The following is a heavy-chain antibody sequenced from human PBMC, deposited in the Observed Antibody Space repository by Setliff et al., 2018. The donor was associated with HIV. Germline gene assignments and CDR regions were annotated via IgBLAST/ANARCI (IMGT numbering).Heavy chain of an antibody. CDR2: IIPIFGTT. CDR3: ARLRGRIVVPSAMPS. Sequence: SVKVSCKASGGTFSSYAINWVRQAPGQGLEWMGGIIPIFGTTNFAQKFQGRVTITADESTSTAYMELSSLRSEDTAVYYCARLRGRIVVPSAMPSWGQGTLVTVSS. J-gene: IGHJ5*02. CDR1: GGTFSSYA. D-gene: IGHD2-2*01. V-gene: IGHV1-69*13.